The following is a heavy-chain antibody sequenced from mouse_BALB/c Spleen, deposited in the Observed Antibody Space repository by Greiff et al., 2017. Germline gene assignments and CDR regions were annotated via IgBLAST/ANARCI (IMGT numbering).Heavy chain of an antibody. D-gene: IGHD2-3*01. J-gene: IGHJ4*01. CDR1: GDSITSGY. V-gene: IGHV3-8*02. CDR3: ARLFYDGSYAMDY. Sequence: EVKLQESGPSLVKPSQTLSLTCSVTGDSITSGYWNWIRKFPGNKLEYMGYISYSGSTYYNPSLKSRISITRDTSKNQYYLQLNSVTTEDTATYYCARLFYDGSYAMDYWGQGTSVTVSS. CDR2: ISYSGST.